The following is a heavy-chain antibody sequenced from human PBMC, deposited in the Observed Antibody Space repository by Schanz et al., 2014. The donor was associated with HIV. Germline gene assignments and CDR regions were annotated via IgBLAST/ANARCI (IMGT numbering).Heavy chain of an antibody. J-gene: IGHJ6*02. Sequence: EVQMLESGGGLVQPGGSLRLSCADSGVTFSSYAMTWVRQPPGKGLEWVSTISGSGGSTYYVDSVKGRFTIYRDNSKNTLYLQMNSLRAEDTAVYYCARDPAYYYASGSFPYYYYGMDVWGQGTTVTVSS. CDR1: GVTFSSYA. D-gene: IGHD3-10*01. CDR2: ISGSGGST. V-gene: IGHV3-23*01. CDR3: ARDPAYYYASGSFPYYYYGMDV.